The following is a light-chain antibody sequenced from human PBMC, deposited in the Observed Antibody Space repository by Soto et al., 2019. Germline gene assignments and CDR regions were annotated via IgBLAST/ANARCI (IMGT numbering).Light chain of an antibody. J-gene: IGKJ4*01. Sequence: DIQMTHSPSSLSASVGDRVTITCRASQGISNYLAWYQQKPGKVPKLLIYAASTLQSGVPSRFSGSGSGTDFTLTISSLQPEDVATYYCQKYNSALTFGGGTKVDIK. CDR3: QKYNSALT. V-gene: IGKV1-27*01. CDR1: QGISNY. CDR2: AAS.